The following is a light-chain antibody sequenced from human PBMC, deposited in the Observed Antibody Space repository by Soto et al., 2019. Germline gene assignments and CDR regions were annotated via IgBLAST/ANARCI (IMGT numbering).Light chain of an antibody. J-gene: IGLJ1*01. CDR1: SSNIGAGYD. V-gene: IGLV1-40*01. CDR3: LSYYSNLSARYV. Sequence: QSVLTQPPSVSGAPGQRVTISCTGSSSNIGAGYDVHWYQQRPGTAPKLLIFGNINRPSGVPDRFSCSKSGTSASLAITGLQAEEEGDYYCLSYYSNLSARYVFGTVTKLTVL. CDR2: GNI.